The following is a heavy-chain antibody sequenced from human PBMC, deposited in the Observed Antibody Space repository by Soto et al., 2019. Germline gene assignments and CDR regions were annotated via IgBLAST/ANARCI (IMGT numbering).Heavy chain of an antibody. CDR1: GDTFNSYV. J-gene: IGHJ4*02. D-gene: IGHD5-18*01. CDR2: IITAFGTT. Sequence: QVQLVQSGPEVKKPGSSVKVSCKASGDTFNSYVITWVRQAPGQGLEWLGGIITAFGTTSYAQNFQDRLTITVDEAATTDHMELSSLTSDDTAMYYCTRSYGYTFGGSLDNWGQGTLVTVSS. CDR3: TRSYGYTFGGSLDN. V-gene: IGHV1-69*01.